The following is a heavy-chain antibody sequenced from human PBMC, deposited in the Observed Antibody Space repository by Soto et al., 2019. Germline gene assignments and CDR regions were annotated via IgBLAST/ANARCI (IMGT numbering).Heavy chain of an antibody. J-gene: IGHJ4*02. V-gene: IGHV5-10-1*01. CDR1: GYSFTSYW. Sequence: PGESRKISCXGSGYSFTSYWISWVRQMPGKGLEWMGRIDPSDSYTNYSPSFQGHVTISADKSISTAYLQWSSLKASDTAMYYCARQKHNVDTVDFDYWGQGTLVTVSS. D-gene: IGHD5-18*01. CDR3: ARQKHNVDTVDFDY. CDR2: IDPSDSYT.